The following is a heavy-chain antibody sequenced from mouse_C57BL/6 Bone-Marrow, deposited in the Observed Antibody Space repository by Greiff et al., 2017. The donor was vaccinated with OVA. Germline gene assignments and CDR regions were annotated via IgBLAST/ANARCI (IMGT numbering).Heavy chain of an antibody. CDR2: IDPEDGDT. Sequence: EVQVVESGAELVRPGASVKLSCTASGFNIKDYYMHWVKQRPEQGLEWIGRIDPEDGDTEYAPKFQGKATMTADTSSNTAYLQLSSLTSEDTAVYYCTTGTFFYYGSSSWFAYWGQGTLVTVSA. CDR3: TTGTFFYYGSSSWFAY. D-gene: IGHD1-1*01. CDR1: GFNIKDYY. J-gene: IGHJ3*01. V-gene: IGHV14-1*01.